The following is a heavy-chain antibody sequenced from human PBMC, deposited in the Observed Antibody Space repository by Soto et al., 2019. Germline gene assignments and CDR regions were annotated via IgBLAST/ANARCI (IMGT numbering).Heavy chain of an antibody. V-gene: IGHV1-69*13. CDR2: IIPIFGTA. Sequence: SVKVSCKASGGTFSSYAISWVRQAPGQGLEWMGGIIPIFGTANYAQKFQGRVTITADESTSTAYMELSSLRSEDTAVYYCASLSNYYDSSGYSYFDYWGQGTLVTVSS. J-gene: IGHJ4*02. CDR1: GGTFSSYA. CDR3: ASLSNYYDSSGYSYFDY. D-gene: IGHD3-22*01.